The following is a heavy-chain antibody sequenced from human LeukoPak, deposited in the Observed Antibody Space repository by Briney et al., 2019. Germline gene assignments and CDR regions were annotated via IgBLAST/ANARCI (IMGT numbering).Heavy chain of an antibody. Sequence: PGESLRLSCTASGFTFSNFWMGWVRQAPGKGLEWVANIKQDETEKFYLGSVKGRFIISRDNSKNTLSLQLNSLRPEDTALYYCAKHFCTGLDCSLFDSWGQGTLVTVSS. CDR2: IKQDETEK. V-gene: IGHV3-7*03. CDR3: AKHFCTGLDCSLFDS. J-gene: IGHJ4*02. CDR1: GFTFSNFW. D-gene: IGHD3/OR15-3a*01.